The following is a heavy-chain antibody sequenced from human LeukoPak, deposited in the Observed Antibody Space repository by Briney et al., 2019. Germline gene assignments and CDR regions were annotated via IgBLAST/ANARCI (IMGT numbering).Heavy chain of an antibody. D-gene: IGHD1-26*01. CDR3: ARMSGSYYDPSFDI. J-gene: IGHJ3*02. CDR2: ISAYNGNT. CDR1: GYTFTSYG. Sequence: ASVRVSCKASGYTFTSYGISWVRQAPGQGPEWMGWISAYNGNTNYAQKLQGRVTMTTDTSTSTAYMELRSLRSDDTAVYYCARMSGSYYDPSFDIWGQGTMVTVSS. V-gene: IGHV1-18*01.